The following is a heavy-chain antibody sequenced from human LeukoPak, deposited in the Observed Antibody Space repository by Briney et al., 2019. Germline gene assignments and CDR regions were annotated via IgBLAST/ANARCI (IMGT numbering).Heavy chain of an antibody. J-gene: IGHJ3*02. V-gene: IGHV4-4*07. D-gene: IGHD5-24*01. Sequence: SETLSLTLTVSGGSIRNFYRGWVRQPAGKGPEGVGRFYTSASPNYNPSLKSRVTLSVDASKNQFSLRLSSLTAADTAVYYCARGRYCSATICSGGDAFDIWGQGTVVTVSS. CDR2: FYTSASP. CDR3: ARGRYCSATICSGGDAFDI. CDR1: GGSIRNFY.